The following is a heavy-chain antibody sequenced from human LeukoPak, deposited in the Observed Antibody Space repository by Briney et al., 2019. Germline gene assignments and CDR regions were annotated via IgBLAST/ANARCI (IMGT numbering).Heavy chain of an antibody. Sequence: PSETLSLTCTVSGGSISSSSYHWGWIRQPPGKGLEWIGSIYHSGSTYYNPSLKSRVTISVDTSKNQFSLKLSSVTAADTAVYYCARTQRGDFWSGYSRYYYYYMDVWGKGTTVTVSS. CDR2: IYHSGST. CDR3: ARTQRGDFWSGYSRYYYYYMDV. J-gene: IGHJ6*03. CDR1: GGSISSSSYH. D-gene: IGHD3-3*01. V-gene: IGHV4-39*07.